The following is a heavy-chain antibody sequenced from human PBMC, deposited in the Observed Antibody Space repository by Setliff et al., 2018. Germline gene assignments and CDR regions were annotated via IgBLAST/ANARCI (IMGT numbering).Heavy chain of an antibody. J-gene: IGHJ4*02. CDR3: ARHRVGNSGYAIPILDF. D-gene: IGHD5-12*01. CDR2: ISSIGRLI. CDR1: GFNFSNYE. V-gene: IGHV3-48*03. Sequence: GGSLRLSCSGSGFNFSNYEINWVRQAPGKGLEWISYISSIGRLIHYADSVKGRFTVFRGNAGNSVHLQMNNLRVDDAAIYYCARHRVGNSGYAIPILDFWGQGALVTVS.